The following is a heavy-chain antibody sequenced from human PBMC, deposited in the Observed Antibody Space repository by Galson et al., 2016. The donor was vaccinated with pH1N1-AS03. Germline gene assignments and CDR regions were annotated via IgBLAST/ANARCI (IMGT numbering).Heavy chain of an antibody. J-gene: IGHJ5*01. Sequence: SLRLSCAASGISLSSSWMHWVRQAPGRGLVWVSGINGVGSSIKYADAVKGRFTISRDNAKNMLYLQMNSLRADDAAVYYCARGYDDGGPDDHRLFDSWGQGTQVTVSS. CDR1: GISLSSSW. V-gene: IGHV3-74*01. D-gene: IGHD2-15*01. CDR3: ARGYDDGGPDDHRLFDS. CDR2: INGVGSSI.